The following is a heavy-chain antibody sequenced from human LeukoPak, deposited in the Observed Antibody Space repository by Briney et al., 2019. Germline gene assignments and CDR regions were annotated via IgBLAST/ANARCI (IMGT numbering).Heavy chain of an antibody. V-gene: IGHV3-66*01. D-gene: IGHD6-13*01. J-gene: IGHJ4*02. CDR2: IYIVVSA. Sequence: GRSLSPSRAVSVFTVSNIYTNSGCEAPGKGVEWVLLIYIVVSAHSPTSVKGRFTITRDSSRNTLYLQMNSLRVEDTAVYYCAGDPSAVAITTYGWGQGTLVTVSS. CDR1: VFTVSNIY. CDR3: AGDPSAVAITTYG.